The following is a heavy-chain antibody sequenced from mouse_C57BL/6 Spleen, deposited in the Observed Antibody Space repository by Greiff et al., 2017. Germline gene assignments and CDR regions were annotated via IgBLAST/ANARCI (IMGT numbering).Heavy chain of an antibody. V-gene: IGHV3-1*01. J-gene: IGHJ3*01. CDR1: GYSITSGYD. Sequence: DVKLVESGPGMVKPSQSLSLTCTVTGYSITSGYDWHWIRHFPGNKLEWMGYISYSGSTNYNPSLKSRISITHDTSKNHFFLKLNSVTTEDTATYYCARDGLVPFAYWGQGTLVTVSA. D-gene: IGHD4-1*01. CDR2: ISYSGST. CDR3: ARDGLVPFAY.